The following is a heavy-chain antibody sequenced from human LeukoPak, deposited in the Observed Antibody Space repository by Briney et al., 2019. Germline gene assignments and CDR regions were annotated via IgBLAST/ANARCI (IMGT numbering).Heavy chain of an antibody. CDR3: ATTDYYDILTGYREQVDY. D-gene: IGHD3-9*01. CDR1: GYSISSGYY. CDR2: IYHSGST. Sequence: SETLSHTCTVSGYSISSGYYWGWIRQPPGKGLEWIGSIYHSGSTYYNPSLKSRVTISVDTSKNQFSLKLSSVTAADTAVYYCATTDYYDILTGYREQVDYWGQGTLVTVSS. V-gene: IGHV4-38-2*02. J-gene: IGHJ4*02.